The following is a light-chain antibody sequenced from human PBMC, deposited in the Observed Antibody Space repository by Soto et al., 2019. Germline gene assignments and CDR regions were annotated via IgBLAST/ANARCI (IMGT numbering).Light chain of an antibody. CDR2: AAS. V-gene: IGKV1-39*01. CDR1: QSIGSY. J-gene: IGKJ2*01. Sequence: DLQMTQSPSSLSASAGDRVTITCRASQSIGSYLNWYQHKPGKPPKLLIYAASSLQSGVPLRFSGSGSGTDFALTISSLQPEDFATYYCQQTYRTPPTTFGQGTKLEIK. CDR3: QQTYRTPPTT.